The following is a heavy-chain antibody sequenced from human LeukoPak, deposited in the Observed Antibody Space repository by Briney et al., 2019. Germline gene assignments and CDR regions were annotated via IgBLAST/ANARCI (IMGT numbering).Heavy chain of an antibody. V-gene: IGHV3-48*03. J-gene: IGHJ4*02. CDR1: GFTFSSYE. D-gene: IGHD3-16*02. CDR2: ISSSGRTI. CDR3: ASTAAGFSFFLLTY. Sequence: GGSLRLSCAASGFTFSSYEMNWVRQAPGKGLEWVSYISSSGRTIYNADSVKGRFTISRDDAKNSLYLHMNSLRAEDTAVYYCASTAAGFSFFLLTYWGQGALVTVSS.